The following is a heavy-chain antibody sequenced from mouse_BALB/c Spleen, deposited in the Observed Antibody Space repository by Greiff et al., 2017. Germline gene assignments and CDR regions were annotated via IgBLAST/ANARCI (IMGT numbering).Heavy chain of an antibody. V-gene: IGHV1-14*01. D-gene: IGHD1-1*01. CDR3: EKGYGSSYGYFDV. J-gene: IGHJ1*01. CDR2: INPYNDGT. CDR1: GYTFTSYV. Sequence: VQLQQSGPELVKPGASVKMSCKASGYTFTSYVMHWVKQKPGQGLEWIGYINPYNDGTKYNEKFKGKATMTSAKSSSTAYMELSSLTSEDSAVYSCEKGYGSSYGYFDVWGAGTTVTVSA.